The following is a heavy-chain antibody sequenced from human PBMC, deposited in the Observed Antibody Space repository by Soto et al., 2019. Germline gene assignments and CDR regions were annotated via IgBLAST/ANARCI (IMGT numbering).Heavy chain of an antibody. D-gene: IGHD3-22*01. V-gene: IGHV3-11*01. Sequence: QVQLVESGGGLVKPGGSLRLSCAASGFTFSDYYISWIRQAPGKGLEWVSYISDSDSIIYYADSVKGRFTISRDNAKNSLYLKMNSLRAEDTAVYYCARALGYYASSGYFDYWGQGTLVTVSS. CDR2: ISDSDSII. J-gene: IGHJ4*02. CDR3: ARALGYYASSGYFDY. CDR1: GFTFSDYY.